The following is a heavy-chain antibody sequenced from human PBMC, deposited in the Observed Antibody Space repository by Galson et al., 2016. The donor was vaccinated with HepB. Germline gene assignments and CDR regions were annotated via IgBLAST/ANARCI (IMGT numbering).Heavy chain of an antibody. CDR3: ARAAWFETYYLDS. Sequence: PALVKPTQTLTLTCTFSGFSLSTGEMSMTWIRQPPGKALEWLALIDWNDDKFYNTSLRTRLTISKDTSRNQVVLTMTNMAPVDTGTYYCARAAWFETYYLDSWGQGALVTVSS. D-gene: IGHD3-10*01. CDR1: GFSLSTGEMS. CDR2: IDWNDDK. V-gene: IGHV2-70*01. J-gene: IGHJ4*02.